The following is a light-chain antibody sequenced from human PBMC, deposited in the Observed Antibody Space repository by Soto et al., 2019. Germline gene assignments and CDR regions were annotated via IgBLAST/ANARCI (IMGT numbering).Light chain of an antibody. CDR2: EAS. J-gene: IGKJ5*01. CDR1: QGITNR. CDR3: QQANSFPIT. V-gene: IGKV1D-12*01. Sequence: IHMTQSPSSISASVGDRVTITCRASQGITNRLAWYQQKPGQAPTLLIYEASNLRSGVPSRISGSGSGTDFTLTISSLQPEDFANYYCQQANSFPITFGQGTRLEIK.